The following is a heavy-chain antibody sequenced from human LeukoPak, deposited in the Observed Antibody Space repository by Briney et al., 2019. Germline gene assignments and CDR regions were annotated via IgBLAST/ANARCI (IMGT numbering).Heavy chain of an antibody. D-gene: IGHD4-17*01. CDR3: ARDLVTVTKGFDI. V-gene: IGHV4-59*11. Sequence: SETLSLTCAVSDDSFSGHYWTWIRQPPGKGLEWIGYISYIGSTNYNPSLKSRVTISIDTSKNQFSLKLRSVTAADTAVYYCARDLVTVTKGFDIWGQGTMVSVSS. J-gene: IGHJ3*02. CDR2: ISYIGST. CDR1: DDSFSGHY.